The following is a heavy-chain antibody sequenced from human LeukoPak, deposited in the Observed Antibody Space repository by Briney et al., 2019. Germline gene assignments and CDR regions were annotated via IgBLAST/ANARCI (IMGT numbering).Heavy chain of an antibody. CDR2: IYSGGST. CDR3: ARGVYDSSGYYSIHGAFFDY. D-gene: IGHD3-22*01. Sequence: PGGSLRLSCAASGFTVSSNYMSWVRQAPGKGLEWVSVIYSGGSTYYADSVKGRFTISRDNSKNTLYLQMNSLRAEDTAVYYCARGVYDSSGYYSIHGAFFDYWGQGTLVTVSS. V-gene: IGHV3-66*02. CDR1: GFTVSSNY. J-gene: IGHJ4*02.